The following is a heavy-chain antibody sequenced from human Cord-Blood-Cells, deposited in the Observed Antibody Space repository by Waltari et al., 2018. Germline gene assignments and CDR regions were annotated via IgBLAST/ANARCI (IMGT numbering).Heavy chain of an antibody. CDR3: ATPRYSSSWCFDY. D-gene: IGHD6-13*01. Sequence: QVQLVQSGAEVKKPGDSVTVSCKVSGYTLTDLSMPWVQPAPGKGLEWMGGFDPEDGETIYAQKFQGRVTMTEDTSTDTAYMELSSLRSEDTAVYYCATPRYSSSWCFDYWGQGTLVTVSS. V-gene: IGHV1-24*01. CDR2: FDPEDGET. CDR1: GYTLTDLS. J-gene: IGHJ4*02.